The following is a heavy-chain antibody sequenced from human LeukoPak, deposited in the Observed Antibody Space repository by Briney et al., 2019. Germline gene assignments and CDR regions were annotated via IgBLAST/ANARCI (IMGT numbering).Heavy chain of an antibody. CDR1: GGTFSSYA. D-gene: IGHD5-18*01. Sequence: GASVKVSCKASGGTFSSYAISWVRQAPGQGLEWMGGIIPIFGTANYAQKFQGRVTITTDESTSTAYMELSSLRSEDTAVYYCARGPRVVAWATAMVNPFDYWGQGTLVTVSS. V-gene: IGHV1-69*05. CDR2: IIPIFGTA. J-gene: IGHJ4*02. CDR3: ARGPRVVAWATAMVNPFDY.